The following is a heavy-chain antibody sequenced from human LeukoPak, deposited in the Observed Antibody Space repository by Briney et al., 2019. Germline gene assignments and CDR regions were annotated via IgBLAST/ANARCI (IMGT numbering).Heavy chain of an antibody. D-gene: IGHD6-19*01. Sequence: GGSLRLSRAASGFTVSSNYMSWVRQAPGKGLDWVSVIYSGGSTYYADSVKGRFTISRDNSKNTLYLQMNSLRAEDTAVYYCARVGYSSGWRGFDYWGQGTLVTVSS. J-gene: IGHJ4*02. V-gene: IGHV3-53*01. CDR1: GFTVSSNY. CDR3: ARVGYSSGWRGFDY. CDR2: IYSGGST.